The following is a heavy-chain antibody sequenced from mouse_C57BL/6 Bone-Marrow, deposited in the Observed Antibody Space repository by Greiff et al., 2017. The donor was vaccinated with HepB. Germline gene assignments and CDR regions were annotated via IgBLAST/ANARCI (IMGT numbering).Heavy chain of an antibody. CDR3: ASITTVVAPLAMDY. D-gene: IGHD1-1*01. CDR1: GYTFTSYW. CDR2: IHPNSGST. J-gene: IGHJ4*01. Sequence: VQLQQSGAELVKPGASVKLSCKASGYTFTSYWMHWVKQRPGQGLEWIGMIHPNSGSTNYNEKFKSKATLTVDKSSSTAYMQLSSLTSEDSAVYYCASITTVVAPLAMDYWGQGTSVTVSS. V-gene: IGHV1-64*01.